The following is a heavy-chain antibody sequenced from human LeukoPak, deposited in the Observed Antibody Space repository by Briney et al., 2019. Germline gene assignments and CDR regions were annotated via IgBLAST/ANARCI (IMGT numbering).Heavy chain of an antibody. CDR2: ISYDGSNK. Sequence: GRSLRLPCAASGFTFSSYAMHWVRQAPGKGLEWVAVISYDGSNKYYADSVKGRFTISRDNSKNTLYLQMNSLRAEDTAVYYCARDPERVVPPYYYYGMDVWGQGTTVTVSS. CDR3: ARDPERVVPPYYYYGMDV. J-gene: IGHJ6*02. CDR1: GFTFSSYA. D-gene: IGHD2-2*01. V-gene: IGHV3-30-3*01.